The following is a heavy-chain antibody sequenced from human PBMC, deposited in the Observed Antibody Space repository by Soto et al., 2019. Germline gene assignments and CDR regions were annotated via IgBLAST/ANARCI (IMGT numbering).Heavy chain of an antibody. J-gene: IGHJ4*02. CDR1: GFTFSSYA. V-gene: IGHV3-30-3*01. Sequence: GGSLRLSCAASGFTFSSYAMHWVRQAPGKGLEWVAVISYDGSNKYYADSVKGRFTISRDNSKNTLYLQMNSLRAEDTAVYYCARDHQGVGAVDYWGQGTLVNVSS. CDR3: ARDHQGVGAVDY. D-gene: IGHD1-26*01. CDR2: ISYDGSNK.